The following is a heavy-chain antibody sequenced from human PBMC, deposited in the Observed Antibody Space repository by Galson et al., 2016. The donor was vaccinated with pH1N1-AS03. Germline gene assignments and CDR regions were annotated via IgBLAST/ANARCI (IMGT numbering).Heavy chain of an antibody. CDR3: ARDVNYGMDV. CDR2: IIPIVGIT. J-gene: IGHJ6*02. V-gene: IGHV1-69*04. Sequence: SVKVSCKVSGGTFSSYAISWVRQAPGQGLEWMARIIPIVGITNFAQRFQGRVTTTADKSRTTAHMELSSLRFEDTAVYYCARDVNYGMDVWGQGTTVTVSS. CDR1: GGTFSSYA.